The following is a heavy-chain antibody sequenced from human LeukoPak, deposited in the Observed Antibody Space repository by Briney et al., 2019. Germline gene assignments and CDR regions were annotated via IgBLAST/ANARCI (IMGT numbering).Heavy chain of an antibody. Sequence: PSETLSLTCTVSGGSISSYYWSWIRQPPGKGLEWIGSIYYSGSTYYNPSLKSRVTISVDTSKNQFSLKLSSVTAADTAVYYCARHIKGYYDSSGYEAFDIWGQGTMVTVSS. J-gene: IGHJ3*02. CDR3: ARHIKGYYDSSGYEAFDI. CDR2: IYYSGST. D-gene: IGHD3-22*01. V-gene: IGHV4-59*05. CDR1: GGSISSYY.